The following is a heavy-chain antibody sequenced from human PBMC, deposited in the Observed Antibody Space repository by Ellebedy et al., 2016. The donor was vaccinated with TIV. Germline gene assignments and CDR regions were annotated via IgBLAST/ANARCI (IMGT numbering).Heavy chain of an antibody. CDR3: TRDTNSTFRGDLSYSMAI. J-gene: IGHJ6*03. D-gene: IGHD2/OR15-2a*01. V-gene: IGHV3-7*01. CDR2: INEDGLDK. Sequence: GESLKISCEGSPTLGFYWMSWVRQAPGKGLEWLANINEDGLDKNYVHSVRGRFTISRDNGKKLLYRQMNNLRGEDTGVYYCTRDTNSTFRGDLSYSMAIWGKGTTVTVSS. CDR1: SPTLGFYW.